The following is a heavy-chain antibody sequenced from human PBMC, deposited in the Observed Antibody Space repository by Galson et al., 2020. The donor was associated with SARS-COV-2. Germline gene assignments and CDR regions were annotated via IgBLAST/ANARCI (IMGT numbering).Heavy chain of an antibody. CDR2: ISSGSNYI. V-gene: IGHV3-21*01. CDR3: ARGITVVRGAYYFDY. D-gene: IGHD3-10*01. Sequence: GGSLRLSCVASGFTFSTYTMNWVRQAPGKGLEWVSSISSGSNYIFYGDSVRGRFTSSRDNAKSSVYLQLNTLRAEDTAVYYCARGITVVRGAYYFDYWGQGTLVTVSS. J-gene: IGHJ4*02. CDR1: GFTFSTYT.